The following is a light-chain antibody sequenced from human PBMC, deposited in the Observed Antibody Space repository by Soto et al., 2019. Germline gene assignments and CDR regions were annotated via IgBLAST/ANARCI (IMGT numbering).Light chain of an antibody. CDR2: EVT. CDR1: SSDIGAYDY. J-gene: IGLJ3*02. V-gene: IGLV2-14*01. Sequence: QSALTQPASASGSPGQSITISCIGTSSDIGAYDYVSWYQQHPGKAPQLIIHEVTSRPSGASDRFSGSKSGNTASLTISGLHLEDEADYYCCSYTANTTWVFGGGTKLTVL. CDR3: CSYTANTTWV.